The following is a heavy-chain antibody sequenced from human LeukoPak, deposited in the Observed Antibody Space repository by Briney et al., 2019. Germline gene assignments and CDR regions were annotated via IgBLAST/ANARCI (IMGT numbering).Heavy chain of an antibody. D-gene: IGHD3-22*01. Sequence: GGSLRLSCAPSGFTFSTYWMHWVRQAPGKGLVWVSRIKSDGSTNYPDSVKGRFTISRDNAKNTVSLQMNSLRPEDTCVYYCATAPSEIGGYYPEYFRHWGQGTLVTVSS. V-gene: IGHV3-74*01. J-gene: IGHJ1*01. CDR1: GFTFSTYW. CDR2: IKSDGST. CDR3: ATAPSEIGGYYPEYFRH.